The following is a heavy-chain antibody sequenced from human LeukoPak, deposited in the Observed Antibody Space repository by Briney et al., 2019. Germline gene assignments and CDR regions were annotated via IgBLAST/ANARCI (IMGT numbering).Heavy chain of an antibody. CDR3: AREYYYGSGRPDLYFDY. V-gene: IGHV4-39*02. D-gene: IGHD3-10*01. Sequence: SETLSLTCTVSGGSISSSSYYWGWIRQPPGKGLEWIGSIYYSGSTYYNPSLKSRVTISVDTSKNQFSLKLSSVTAADTAVYYCAREYYYGSGRPDLYFDYWGQGTLVTVSS. CDR2: IYYSGST. CDR1: GGSISSSSYY. J-gene: IGHJ4*02.